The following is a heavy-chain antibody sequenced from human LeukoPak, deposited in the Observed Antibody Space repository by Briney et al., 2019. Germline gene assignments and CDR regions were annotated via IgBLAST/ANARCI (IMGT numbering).Heavy chain of an antibody. CDR2: ISAYHGNT. D-gene: IGHD1-26*01. Sequence: ASVKVSCKASGYTFTNFGISWVRQAPGPGLEWLGWISAYHGNTNYAQKVQGRVTMTTDTSTSTAYMELSSLRSEDTAVYYCARDPGSGSYYRGRACSYFDYWGQGTLVTVSS. V-gene: IGHV1-18*01. J-gene: IGHJ4*02. CDR3: ARDPGSGSYYRGRACSYFDY. CDR1: GYTFTNFG.